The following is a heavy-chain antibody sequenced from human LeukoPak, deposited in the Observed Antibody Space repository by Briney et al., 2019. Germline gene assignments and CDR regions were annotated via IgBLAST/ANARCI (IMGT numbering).Heavy chain of an antibody. CDR1: ACSFTTYS. J-gene: IGHJ4*02. V-gene: IGHV5-51*01. CDR2: IYPGDSDT. D-gene: IGHD2-21*01. CDR3: ARREGGDGSGNDY. Sequence: GESLKISCQGTACSFTTYSIISVRQMPGTGLEWMGIIYPGDSDTRYSPSFQGQVTISADKTISTAYLQWSSLKASDTAMYYCARREGGDGSGNDYWGQGTLVTVSS.